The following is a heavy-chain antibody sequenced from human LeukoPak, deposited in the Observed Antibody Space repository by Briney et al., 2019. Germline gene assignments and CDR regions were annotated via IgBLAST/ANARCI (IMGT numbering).Heavy chain of an antibody. V-gene: IGHV3-9*01. CDR3: ARGVSLAFDI. Sequence: SLRLSCAASGFTFDDYAMHWVRQAPGKGLEWVSGISWNSGSIGYADSVKGRFTISRDNAKNSLYLQMNSLRAEDTALYYCARGVSLAFDIWGQGTMVTVSS. D-gene: IGHD6-13*01. CDR2: ISWNSGSI. CDR1: GFTFDDYA. J-gene: IGHJ3*02.